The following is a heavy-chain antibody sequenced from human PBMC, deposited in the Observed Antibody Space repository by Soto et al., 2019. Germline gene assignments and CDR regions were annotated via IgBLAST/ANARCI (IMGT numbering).Heavy chain of an antibody. V-gene: IGHV3-7*01. Sequence: EVQLVESGGGLVQPGGSLRLSCAASGFTFSTYWMTWVRQAPEKRLEWVASINQDGSTIYYVDSVKGRFTISRDDAKNSLYLQKNSLTAEDAAVYYCARPIHSTSWFNDFQHWGQGTVVTVSS. CDR1: GFTFSTYW. CDR3: ARPIHSTSWFNDFQH. D-gene: IGHD6-13*01. J-gene: IGHJ1*01. CDR2: INQDGSTI.